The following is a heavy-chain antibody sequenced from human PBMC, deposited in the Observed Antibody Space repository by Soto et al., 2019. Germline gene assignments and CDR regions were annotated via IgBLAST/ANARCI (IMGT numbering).Heavy chain of an antibody. V-gene: IGHV1-69*06. CDR1: GGTFSSYA. D-gene: IGHD6-13*01. Sequence: SVKVSCKASGGTFSSYAISWVRQAPGQGLEWMGGIIPIFGTANYAQKFQGRVTITADKSTSTAYMELSSLRSEDTAVYYCARVYGIAAAGTGYNWFDPWGRGTLVTVSS. J-gene: IGHJ5*02. CDR3: ARVYGIAAAGTGYNWFDP. CDR2: IIPIFGTA.